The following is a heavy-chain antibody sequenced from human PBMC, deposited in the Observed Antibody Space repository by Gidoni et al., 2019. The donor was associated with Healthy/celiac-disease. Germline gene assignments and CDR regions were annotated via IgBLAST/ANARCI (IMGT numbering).Heavy chain of an antibody. Sequence: EVQLVESGGGLVKPGGSLSLSCAASGFTFSSYSMNWVRQAPGKGLEWVSSISSSSSYIYYADSVKGRFTISRDNAKNSLYLQMNSLRAEDTAVYYCARDHSMTTDNWFDPWGQGTLVTVSS. D-gene: IGHD4-4*01. J-gene: IGHJ5*02. V-gene: IGHV3-21*01. CDR2: ISSSSSYI. CDR1: GFTFSSYS. CDR3: ARDHSMTTDNWFDP.